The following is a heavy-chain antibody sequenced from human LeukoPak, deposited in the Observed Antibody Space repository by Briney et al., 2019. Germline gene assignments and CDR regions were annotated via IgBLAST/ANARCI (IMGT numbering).Heavy chain of an antibody. Sequence: PSETRSLTCAGYGGSFSGYYWSWIRQPPGKGLEWIGSIYYSGSTYYNPSLKSRVTISVDTSKNQFSLKLSSVTAADTAVYYCARQLWDNVHTPGFDPWGQGTLVTVSS. J-gene: IGHJ5*02. D-gene: IGHD5-18*01. CDR3: ARQLWDNVHTPGFDP. V-gene: IGHV4-34*01. CDR1: GGSFSGYY. CDR2: IYYSGST.